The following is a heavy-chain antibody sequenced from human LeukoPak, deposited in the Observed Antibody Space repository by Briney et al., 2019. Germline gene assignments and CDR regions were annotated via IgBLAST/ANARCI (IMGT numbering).Heavy chain of an antibody. V-gene: IGHV1-2*04. CDR1: GYTFTGYY. CDR3: ARDLPGDIVVVPAAVSFYY. Sequence: ASVKVSCKASGYTFTGYYMHWVQQAPGQGLEWMGWINPNSGGTNYAQKFQGWVTMTRDTSISTAYMELSRLRSDDTAVYYCARDLPGDIVVVPAAVSFYYWGQGTLVTVSS. J-gene: IGHJ4*02. D-gene: IGHD2-2*01. CDR2: INPNSGGT.